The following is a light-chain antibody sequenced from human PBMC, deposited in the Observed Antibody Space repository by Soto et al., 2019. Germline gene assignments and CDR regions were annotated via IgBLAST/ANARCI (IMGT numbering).Light chain of an antibody. CDR3: QQYYSTIFT. CDR1: QSVLYSSNNKNY. Sequence: DIVMTQSPDSLAVSLGERATINCKSSQSVLYSSNNKNYLAWYQQKPGQPPKLLIYWASTRESGVPDRFSGSGSGTDFTLTISSLQAEDVAVYYCQQYYSTIFTFGPGNKVDIK. CDR2: WAS. V-gene: IGKV4-1*01. J-gene: IGKJ3*01.